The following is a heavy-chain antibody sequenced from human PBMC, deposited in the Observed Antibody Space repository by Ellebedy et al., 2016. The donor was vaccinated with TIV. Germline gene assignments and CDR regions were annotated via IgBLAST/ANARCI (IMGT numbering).Heavy chain of an antibody. Sequence: GESLKISCAASKFTVSYNYMNWVRQAPGKGPEWVSGIYTDDSTYYADSVKGRFTISRDRSKNTLYLQMNSLRHEDTALYYCARENWTNDYWGQGTLVTVTS. CDR1: KFTVSYNY. CDR3: ARENWTNDY. CDR2: IYTDDST. J-gene: IGHJ4*02. V-gene: IGHV3-66*02. D-gene: IGHD3/OR15-3a*01.